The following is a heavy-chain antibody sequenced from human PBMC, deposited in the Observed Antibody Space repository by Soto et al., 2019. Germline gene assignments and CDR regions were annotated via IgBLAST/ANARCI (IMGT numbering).Heavy chain of an antibody. Sequence: SVKVSCKASGCTFSSYAISWVRQAPGQGLEWMGGIIPIFGTANYAQKFQGRVTITADKSTSTAYMELSSLRSEDTAVYYCAKSHDRYCSSTSCYRAYYYDSSGYPFDYWGQGTLVTVSS. CDR3: AKSHDRYCSSTSCYRAYYYDSSGYPFDY. CDR2: IIPIFGTA. J-gene: IGHJ4*02. CDR1: GCTFSSYA. D-gene: IGHD3-22*01. V-gene: IGHV1-69*06.